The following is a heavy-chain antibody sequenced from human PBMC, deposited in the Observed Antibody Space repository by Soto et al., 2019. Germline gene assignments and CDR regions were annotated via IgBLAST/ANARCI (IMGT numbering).Heavy chain of an antibody. J-gene: IGHJ4*02. CDR2: INHSGST. CDR3: ARGGYDFWSGYFGTNFDY. D-gene: IGHD3-3*01. Sequence: QVQLQQWGAGLLKPSETLSLTCAVYGGSFSGYYWSWIRQPPGKGLEWIGEINHSGSTNYNPSLKSRVTISVETSKNQFSLKLSSVTAADTAVYYCARGGYDFWSGYFGTNFDYWGQGTLVTVSS. CDR1: GGSFSGYY. V-gene: IGHV4-34*01.